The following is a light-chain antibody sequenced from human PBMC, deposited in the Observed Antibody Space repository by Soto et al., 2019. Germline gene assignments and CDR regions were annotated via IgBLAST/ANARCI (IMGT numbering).Light chain of an antibody. CDR2: SND. J-gene: IGLJ3*02. CDR3: AAWDDSLNGQGV. Sequence: QPVLTQPPSASGTPEQRVSISCSGSSSNIGRNTVNWYQQLPGTAPKVLIYSNDQRPSGVPDRFSGSKSGTSASLAISGLQSEDEADYYCAAWDDSLNGQGVFGGGTKVTVL. CDR1: SSNIGRNT. V-gene: IGLV1-44*01.